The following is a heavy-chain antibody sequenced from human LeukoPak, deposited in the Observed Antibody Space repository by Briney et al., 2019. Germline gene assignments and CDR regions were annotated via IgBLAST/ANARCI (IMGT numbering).Heavy chain of an antibody. CDR2: ISYDGSYK. J-gene: IGHJ3*02. CDR1: EFTFSTYS. CDR3: AKDLARIAGAFDI. Sequence: PGGSLRLSCAASEFTFSTYSMHWVRQAPGKGLEWVAVISYDGSYKFYADSVKGRFTISRDNSKSTLYLQMNSLRAEDTAVYYCAKDLARIAGAFDIWGQGTMVTVSS. V-gene: IGHV3-30*18. D-gene: IGHD1-26*01.